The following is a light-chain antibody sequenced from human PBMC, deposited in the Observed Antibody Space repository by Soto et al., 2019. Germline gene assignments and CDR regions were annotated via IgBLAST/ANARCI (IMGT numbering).Light chain of an antibody. J-gene: IGKJ5*01. CDR1: QSISSW. Sequence: TQSPSTLSASVGDRVTITCRASQSISSWLAWYQQKPGQAPRLLIYDTSNRATDIPPRFSGSGSGTDFTLTISSLEPEDFAVYYCQQRTNWRITFGQGTRLEIK. CDR2: DTS. V-gene: IGKV3-11*01. CDR3: QQRTNWRIT.